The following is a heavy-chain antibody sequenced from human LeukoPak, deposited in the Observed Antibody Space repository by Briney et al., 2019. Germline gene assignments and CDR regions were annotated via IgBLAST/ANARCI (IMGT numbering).Heavy chain of an antibody. CDR1: GFTFDDYA. J-gene: IGHJ4*02. CDR3: AKGKAPSILLPYYFDY. Sequence: GGSLRLSCAASGFTFDDYAMHWVRQAPGKGLEWVSGISWNSGSIGYADSVKGRFTISRDNAKNSLYLQMNSLRAEDTALYYCAKGKAPSILLPYYFDYWGQGTLVTVSS. V-gene: IGHV3-9*01. CDR2: ISWNSGSI. D-gene: IGHD2-15*01.